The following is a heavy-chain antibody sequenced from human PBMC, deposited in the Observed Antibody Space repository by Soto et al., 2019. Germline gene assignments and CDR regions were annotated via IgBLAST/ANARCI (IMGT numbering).Heavy chain of an antibody. CDR1: GFTVSSNY. J-gene: IGHJ4*02. V-gene: IGHV3-53*01. CDR3: ARVPRGLDYFDY. Sequence: VGSLRLSCAASGFTVSSNYMSWVRQAPGKGLEWVSVIYSGGSTYYADSVKGRFTISRDNSKNTLYLQMNSLRAEDTAVYYCARVPRGLDYFDYWGQGTLVTVS. CDR2: IYSGGST. D-gene: IGHD1-26*01.